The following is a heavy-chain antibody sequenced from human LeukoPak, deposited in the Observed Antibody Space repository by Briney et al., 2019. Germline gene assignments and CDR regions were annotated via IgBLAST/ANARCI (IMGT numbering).Heavy chain of an antibody. CDR2: ITYDGYYK. V-gene: IGHV3-30*03. CDR1: GFTFTSYG. J-gene: IGHJ4*02. CDR3: ARDLSPVVRASPMGY. Sequence: QSGTSLILSCAASGFTFTSYGMHWVRQAPGKGLEWAALITYDGYYKYYSDSVKGRFTISSDTSKNTLYLQMNSLRDEDTAVYYCARDLSPVVRASPMGYWGQGTLVTVSS. D-gene: IGHD3-10*01.